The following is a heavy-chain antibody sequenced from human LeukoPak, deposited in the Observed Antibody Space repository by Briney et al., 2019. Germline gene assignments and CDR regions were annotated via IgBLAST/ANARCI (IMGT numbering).Heavy chain of an antibody. CDR3: AREGDGGFFDY. CDR1: GLTFRSFW. Sequence: GGSLRLSCAVSGLTFRSFWMSWVRQAPGKGLEWVANINQDGSVKYFVDSVRGRFTISRDNSKNSLHLEMNTLGAEDTALYYCAREGDGGFFDYWGQGTLVTVSS. V-gene: IGHV3-7*01. D-gene: IGHD5-24*01. J-gene: IGHJ4*02. CDR2: INQDGSVK.